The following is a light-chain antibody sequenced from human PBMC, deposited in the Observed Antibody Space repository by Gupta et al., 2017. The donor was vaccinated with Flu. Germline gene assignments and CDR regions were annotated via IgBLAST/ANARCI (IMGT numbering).Light chain of an antibody. Sequence: ATLSVSPGERATLSCRASQSVSSNLAWYQQKPGQAPRLLIYGASTSDTGIPARFSGSGSGTEFTLTISSRQSEDFAVYYCQQYNNWPPLTFGGGTKVEIK. CDR2: GAS. CDR3: QQYNNWPPLT. J-gene: IGKJ4*01. V-gene: IGKV3-15*01. CDR1: QSVSSN.